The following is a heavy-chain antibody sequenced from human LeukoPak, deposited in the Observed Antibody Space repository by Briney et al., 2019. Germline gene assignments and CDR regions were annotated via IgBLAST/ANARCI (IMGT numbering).Heavy chain of an antibody. V-gene: IGHV3-9*01. D-gene: IGHD2-2*01. CDR1: GFTFHGSA. CDR3: AKEGSVCSNGICRYFDF. J-gene: IGHJ4*02. Sequence: GGSLRLSCAASGFTFHGSAMRWVRQGPGKGLEWVASINRDGSNTHYADSVKGRFTISRDNAKTSLYLEMNSLRPEDTALYYCAKEGSVCSNGICRYFDFWGQGALVTVSS. CDR2: INRDGSNT.